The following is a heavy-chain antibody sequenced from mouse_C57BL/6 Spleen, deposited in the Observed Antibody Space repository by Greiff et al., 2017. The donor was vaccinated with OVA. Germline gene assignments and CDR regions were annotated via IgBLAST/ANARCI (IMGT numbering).Heavy chain of an antibody. Sequence: EVKLMESGPGLVKPSQSLSLTCSVTGYSITSGYYWNWIRQFPGNKLEWMGYISYDGSNNYNPSLKNRISITRDTSKNQFFLKLNSVTTEDTATYYCARDYYYGSSSAWFAYWGKGTLVTVSA. CDR2: ISYDGSN. V-gene: IGHV3-6*01. J-gene: IGHJ3*01. CDR1: GYSITSGYY. CDR3: ARDYYYGSSSAWFAY. D-gene: IGHD1-1*01.